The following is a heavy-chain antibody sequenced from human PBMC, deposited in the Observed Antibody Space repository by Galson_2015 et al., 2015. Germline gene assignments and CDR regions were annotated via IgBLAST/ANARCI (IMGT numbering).Heavy chain of an antibody. CDR2: ISSSSIHI. CDR3: AKAYGDYGYFDC. CDR1: GFTFSSYP. J-gene: IGHJ4*02. V-gene: IGHV3-21*01. Sequence: SLRLSCAASGFTFSSYPMDWVRQAPGKGLEWVSSISSSSIHIYYADSVKGRVTISRDNAKNSLYLQMNSLRAEDTAVYYCAKAYGDYGYFDCWGQGTLVTVSS. D-gene: IGHD4-17*01.